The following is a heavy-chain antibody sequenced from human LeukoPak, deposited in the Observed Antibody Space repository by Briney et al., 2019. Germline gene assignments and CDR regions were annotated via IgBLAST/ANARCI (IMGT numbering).Heavy chain of an antibody. V-gene: IGHV3-48*03. D-gene: IGHD2-15*01. CDR3: ARGSGYVLDY. Sequence: PGGSLRLSCAASGFSFSAFGMNWVRQAPGKGLEWISHISTGGRTIYYADSVKGRFTISRGNAKNSLYLQMNSLRGEDTGVYYCARGSGYVLDYWTQGTLVTVSS. J-gene: IGHJ4*02. CDR1: GFSFSAFG. CDR2: ISTGGRTI.